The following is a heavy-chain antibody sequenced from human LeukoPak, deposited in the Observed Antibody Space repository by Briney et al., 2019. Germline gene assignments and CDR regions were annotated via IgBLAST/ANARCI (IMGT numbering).Heavy chain of an antibody. CDR3: ARAPQFRSGRGNWFDP. J-gene: IGHJ5*02. D-gene: IGHD1-14*01. Sequence: PSETLSLTCTVSGGSISSYYWSWIRQPPGKGLEWIGYIYYSGSTNYNPSLKSRVTISVDTSKNQFSLKLSSVTAADTAVYYCARAPQFRSGRGNWFDPWGQGTLVTVSS. CDR2: IYYSGST. V-gene: IGHV4-59*01. CDR1: GGSISSYY.